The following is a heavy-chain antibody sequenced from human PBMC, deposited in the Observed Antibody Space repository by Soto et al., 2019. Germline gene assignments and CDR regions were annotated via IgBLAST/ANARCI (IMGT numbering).Heavy chain of an antibody. CDR3: ARDLGGYCSGGSCYGHYYYYYGMDV. Sequence: QVQLVESGGGLVKPGGSLRLSCAASGFTFSDYYMSWIRQAPGKGLEWVSYISSSGSTIYYADSVKGRFTISRDNAKNSLYLQINSLRAEDTAVYYCARDLGGYCSGGSCYGHYYYYYGMDVWGQGTTVTVSS. J-gene: IGHJ6*02. V-gene: IGHV3-11*01. CDR1: GFTFSDYY. CDR2: ISSSGSTI. D-gene: IGHD2-15*01.